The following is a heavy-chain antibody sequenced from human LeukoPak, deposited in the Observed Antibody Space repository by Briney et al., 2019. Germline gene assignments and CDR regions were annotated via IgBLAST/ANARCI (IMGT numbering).Heavy chain of an antibody. J-gene: IGHJ6*04. CDR2: ISSDVSNK. V-gene: IGHV3-30*03. Sequence: GGSLRLSCAASGFTFSSYGMHWVRQAPGKGLDWVALISSDVSNKYYADSVKGRFTISRDNAKNSLYLQMNSLRAEDTAVYYCAGLGITMIGGVWGKGTTVTISS. CDR3: AGLGITMIGGV. D-gene: IGHD3-10*02. CDR1: GFTFSSYG.